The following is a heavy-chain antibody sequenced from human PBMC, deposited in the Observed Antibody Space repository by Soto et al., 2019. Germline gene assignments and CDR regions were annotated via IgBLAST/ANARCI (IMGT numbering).Heavy chain of an antibody. V-gene: IGHV3-21*01. D-gene: IGHD6-13*01. CDR1: GFTFSSYS. J-gene: IGHJ6*03. CDR3: ARTGYSSSWYWIEKTNYYYYYMDV. Sequence: EVQLVESGGGLVKPGGSLRLSCAASGFTFSSYSMNWVRQAPGKGLEWVSSISSSSSYIYYADSVKGRFTISRDNAKNSLYLQMNSLRAEDTAVYYCARTGYSSSWYWIEKTNYYYYYMDVWGKGTTVTVSS. CDR2: ISSSSSYI.